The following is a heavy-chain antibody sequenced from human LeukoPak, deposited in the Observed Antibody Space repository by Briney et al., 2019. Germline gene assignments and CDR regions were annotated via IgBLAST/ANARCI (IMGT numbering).Heavy chain of an antibody. CDR3: ARESSYDSSGYPY. CDR1: GFTFSSYG. CDR2: IWYDGSNK. Sequence: GGSLRLPCAASGFTFSSYGMHWVRQAPGKGLEWVAVIWYDGSNKYYADSVKGRFTISRDNSKNTLYLQMNSLRAEDTAVYYCARESSYDSSGYPYWGQGTLVTVSS. V-gene: IGHV3-33*01. J-gene: IGHJ4*02. D-gene: IGHD3-22*01.